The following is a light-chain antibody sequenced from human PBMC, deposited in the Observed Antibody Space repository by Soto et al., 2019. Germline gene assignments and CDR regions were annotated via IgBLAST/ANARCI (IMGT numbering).Light chain of an antibody. CDR3: QAWGSSSVV. CDR2: EDR. V-gene: IGLV3-1*01. Sequence: SYELTQSPSVSVSPGQTASITCSGDKLGDKFAYWYQQKPGQSPVVVIYEDRKLPLWIPERFSGSNSGNTAILTISGTQAMDEDDYYCQAWGSSSVVFGGGTKLTVL. J-gene: IGLJ2*01. CDR1: KLGDKF.